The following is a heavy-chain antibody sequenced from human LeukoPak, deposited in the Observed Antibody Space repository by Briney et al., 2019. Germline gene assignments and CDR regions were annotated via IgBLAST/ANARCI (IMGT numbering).Heavy chain of an antibody. CDR2: INHSGST. Sequence: SETLSLTCAVYGGSFSGYYWSWIRQPPGKGLGWIGEINHSGSTNYNPSLKSRVTISVDTSKNQFSLKLSSVTAADTAVYYCARSFRSRFDPWGQGTLVTVSS. CDR3: ARSFRSRFDP. CDR1: GGSFSGYY. J-gene: IGHJ5*02. D-gene: IGHD2/OR15-2a*01. V-gene: IGHV4-34*01.